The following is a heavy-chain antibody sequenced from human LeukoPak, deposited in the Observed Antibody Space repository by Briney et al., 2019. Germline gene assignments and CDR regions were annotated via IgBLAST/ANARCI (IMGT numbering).Heavy chain of an antibody. D-gene: IGHD3-22*01. J-gene: IGHJ4*02. V-gene: IGHV3-30*04. Sequence: PGRSLRLSCAASGFTFSSYAMHWVRQAPGKGLEWVAATSYDERNKYYGDSVRGRFTISRDNSKNTLYLQMNSLRVEDTALYYCARGWDNNDSSGYSAWGQGTLVTVSS. CDR2: TSYDERNK. CDR1: GFTFSSYA. CDR3: ARGWDNNDSSGYSA.